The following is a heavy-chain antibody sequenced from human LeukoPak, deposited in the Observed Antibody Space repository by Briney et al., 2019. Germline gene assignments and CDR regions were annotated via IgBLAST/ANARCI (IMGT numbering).Heavy chain of an antibody. Sequence: SETLSLTCAVSGGSISSSNWWSWVRQPPGKGLEWFGEIYHSGSTNYNPSLKSRVTISVDKSKNQFSLKLSSVTAADTAVYYCAREGYCSGGSCRRAFDIWGQGTMVTVSS. D-gene: IGHD2-15*01. CDR3: AREGYCSGGSCRRAFDI. J-gene: IGHJ3*02. CDR1: GGSISSSNW. CDR2: IYHSGST. V-gene: IGHV4-4*02.